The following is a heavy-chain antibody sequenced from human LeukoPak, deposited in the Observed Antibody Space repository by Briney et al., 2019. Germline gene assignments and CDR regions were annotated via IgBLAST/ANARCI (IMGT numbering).Heavy chain of an antibody. J-gene: IGHJ4*02. D-gene: IGHD6-19*01. CDR3: ARGVAVAPIDY. CDR1: GGSFSGYY. V-gene: IGHV4-34*01. CDR2: INHSGGT. Sequence: SETLSLTCAVYGGSFSGYYWSWIRQPPGKGLEWIGEINHSGGTNYNPSLKSRVTISVDTSKNQFSLKLSSVTAADTAVYYCARGVAVAPIDYWGQGTLVTVSS.